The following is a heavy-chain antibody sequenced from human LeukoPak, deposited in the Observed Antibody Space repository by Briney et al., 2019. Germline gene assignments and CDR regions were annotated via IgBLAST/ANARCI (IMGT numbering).Heavy chain of an antibody. CDR1: RFTFSSYA. D-gene: IGHD4-17*01. CDR3: AKDLHVRSSSTVTTGGIDS. V-gene: IGHV3-23*01. J-gene: IGHJ4*02. CDR2: ISNSAANV. Sequence: GGSLRLSCVASRFTFSSYAMSWVRKTPGKGLEWVSVISNSAANVYYADSVKGRFTISRDNSKNTLYLQMNGLRAEDTAVYYCAKDLHVRSSSTVTTGGIDSWGQGTLVTVPS.